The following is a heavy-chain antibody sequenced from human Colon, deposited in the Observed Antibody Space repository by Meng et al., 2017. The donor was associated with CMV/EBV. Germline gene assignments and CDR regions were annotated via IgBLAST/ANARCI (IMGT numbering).Heavy chain of an antibody. CDR1: GYTFINYG. D-gene: IGHD6-19*01. J-gene: IGHJ6*02. Sequence: ASVKVSCKASGYTFINYGINWVRQAPGQGLEWMGWITVYNGNTNYAQKFQGRVTMTTDTSTSTAYMELRSLRSDDTAVYYCARDGGESAGTPFYSYGMDVWGQGTTVTVSS. V-gene: IGHV1-18*01. CDR2: ITVYNGNT. CDR3: ARDGGESAGTPFYSYGMDV.